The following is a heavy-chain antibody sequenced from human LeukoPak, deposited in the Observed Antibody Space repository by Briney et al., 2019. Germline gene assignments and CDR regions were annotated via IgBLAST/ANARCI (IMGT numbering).Heavy chain of an antibody. J-gene: IGHJ4*02. CDR2: IYPADSDT. V-gene: IGHV5-51*01. D-gene: IGHD1-26*01. CDR1: GYSFTTYW. CDR3: ARSSGSYSWSFDY. Sequence: PGESLKISCKGSGYSFTTYWIGWVRQMPGKGLEWMGIIYPADSDTRYSPSFQGQVTMSADKSISTAFLQWSSLKASDTAMYYCARSSGSYSWSFDYWGLGTPVTVSS.